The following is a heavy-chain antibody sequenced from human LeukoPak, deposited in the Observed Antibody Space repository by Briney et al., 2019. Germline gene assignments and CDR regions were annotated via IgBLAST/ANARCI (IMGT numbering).Heavy chain of an antibody. J-gene: IGHJ3*02. Sequence: SETLSLTCTVSGGSISSGSYYWSWIRQPAGKGLEWIGRIYTSGSTNYNPSLRGRVTISVDTSKNQFSLKLSSVTAADTAVYYCARTGIAAAATDDAFDIWGQGTMVTVSS. CDR2: IYTSGST. D-gene: IGHD6-13*01. CDR1: GGSISSGSYY. V-gene: IGHV4-61*02. CDR3: ARTGIAAAATDDAFDI.